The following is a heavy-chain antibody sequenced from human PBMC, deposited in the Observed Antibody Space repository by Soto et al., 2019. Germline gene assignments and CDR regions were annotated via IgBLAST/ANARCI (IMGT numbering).Heavy chain of an antibody. CDR3: ASLIEMATNWFDP. CDR2: IYYSGST. Sequence: SETLSLTCTVSGGSISSSSYYWGWIRQPPGKGLEWIGSIYYSGSTYYNPSLKSRVTISVDTSKNQFSLKLSSVTAADMVLYYCASLIEMATNWFDPWGQGTLVTVSS. CDR1: GGSISSSSYY. J-gene: IGHJ5*02. D-gene: IGHD5-12*01. V-gene: IGHV4-39*01.